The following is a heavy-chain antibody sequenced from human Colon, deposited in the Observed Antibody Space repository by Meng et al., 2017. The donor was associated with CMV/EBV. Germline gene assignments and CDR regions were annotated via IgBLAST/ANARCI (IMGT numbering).Heavy chain of an antibody. J-gene: IGHJ6*02. Sequence: GGSLRLSCAASGFTFDDHAMHWVRQVPGKGLEWVSGISWNSDRIAYADSVKGRFTISRDNAKNSLYLQMNSLRAEDTAIYYYVKVEDDFGEPISGAMDVWGQGTTVTVSS. CDR2: ISWNSDRI. D-gene: IGHD3-10*01. CDR1: GFTFDDHA. V-gene: IGHV3-9*01. CDR3: VKVEDDFGEPISGAMDV.